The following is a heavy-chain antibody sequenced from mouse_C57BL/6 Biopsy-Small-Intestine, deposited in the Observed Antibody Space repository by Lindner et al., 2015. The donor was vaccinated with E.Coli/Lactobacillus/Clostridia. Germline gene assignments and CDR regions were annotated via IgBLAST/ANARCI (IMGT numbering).Heavy chain of an antibody. CDR3: AKRGFAY. Sequence: VQLQESGAELVKPGASVKDYPAKASGYSFDWLQHELGEAEPWKEPLSGLEILILTMVVLGYNQKFKGKATLTVDKSSSTAYMQLNSLTSEDSAVYYCAKRGFAYWGQGDSGHCLC. CDR1: GYSFDWLQ. J-gene: IGHJ3*01. V-gene: IGHV1-39*01. CDR2: LILTMVVL.